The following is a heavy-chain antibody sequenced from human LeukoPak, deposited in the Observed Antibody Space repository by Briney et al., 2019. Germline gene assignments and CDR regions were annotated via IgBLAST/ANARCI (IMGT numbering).Heavy chain of an antibody. Sequence: PGGSLRLSCGVSGFTFNSYSMNWVRQAPGKGLGWVASIIGSGSEMFYADSLKGRFTISRDNSENSLYLQMNSLRVEDTAVYYCAKVQSDIVGAMFFAFDVWGQGTMVSVSS. CDR1: GFTFNSYS. J-gene: IGHJ3*01. D-gene: IGHD1-26*01. CDR2: IIGSGSEM. V-gene: IGHV3-21*06. CDR3: AKVQSDIVGAMFFAFDV.